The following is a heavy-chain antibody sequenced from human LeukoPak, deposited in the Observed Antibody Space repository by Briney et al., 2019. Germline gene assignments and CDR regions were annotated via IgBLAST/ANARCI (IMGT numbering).Heavy chain of an antibody. V-gene: IGHV3-21*01. CDR2: IGSSSSYI. J-gene: IGHJ4*02. D-gene: IGHD6-19*01. CDR3: ARGGPLPGVADSFDY. Sequence: GGSLRLSCAASGFTFSSYSMNWVRQAPGKGLEWVSSIGSSSSYIYYADSVKGRFTISRDNAKNSLYLQMNSLRAEDTAVYYCARGGPLPGVADSFDYWGQGTLVTVSS. CDR1: GFTFSSYS.